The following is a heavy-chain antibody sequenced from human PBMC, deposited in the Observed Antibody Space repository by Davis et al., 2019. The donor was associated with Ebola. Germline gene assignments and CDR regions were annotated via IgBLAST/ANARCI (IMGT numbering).Heavy chain of an antibody. CDR1: GYTFISYG. Sequence: AASVKVSCKASGYTFISYGISWVRQAPGQGLEWMGWISAYNGNTNYAQKLQGRVTMTTDTSTSTAYMELRSLRSDDTAVYYCARDIYLLWFRDPSYYYGMDVWGQGTTVTVSS. D-gene: IGHD3-10*01. CDR2: ISAYNGNT. J-gene: IGHJ6*02. V-gene: IGHV1-18*01. CDR3: ARDIYLLWFRDPSYYYGMDV.